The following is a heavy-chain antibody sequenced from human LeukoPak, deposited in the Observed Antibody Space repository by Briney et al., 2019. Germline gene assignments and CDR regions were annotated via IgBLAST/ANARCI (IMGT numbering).Heavy chain of an antibody. V-gene: IGHV3-23*01. D-gene: IGHD3-10*01. CDR2: ISGTGGST. J-gene: IGHJ4*02. CDR3: AKGLGRYGSGKIYFDY. Sequence: PGGSLRLSCAASGFTFSSYGMSWVRQAPGKGLEWVSTISGTGGSTYYADSVKGRFTISRDNSKNTLDLQMNSLRAEDTAVYYCAKGLGRYGSGKIYFDYWGQGTLVTVSS. CDR1: GFTFSSYG.